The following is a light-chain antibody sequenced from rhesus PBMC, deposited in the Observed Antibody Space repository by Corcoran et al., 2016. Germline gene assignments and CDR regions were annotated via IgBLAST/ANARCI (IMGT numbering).Light chain of an antibody. Sequence: DIQMSQSPSSLSASVGDRVTITCRASQGISSYLNWYQQKPGKAPKLLIYYANSLASGVPSRFSGSGSGTDFTLTLRSLQPEDFATYYCQQGNSNPWTFGQGTKVEIK. V-gene: IGKV1-32*02. J-gene: IGKJ1*01. CDR3: QQGNSNPWT. CDR2: YAN. CDR1: QGISSY.